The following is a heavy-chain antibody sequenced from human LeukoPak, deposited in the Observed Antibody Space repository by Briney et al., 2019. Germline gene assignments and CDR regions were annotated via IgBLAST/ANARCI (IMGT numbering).Heavy chain of an antibody. V-gene: IGHV3-30*19. D-gene: IGHD3-3*01. J-gene: IGHJ4*02. CDR3: ARDFTPEWFDIH. Sequence: GGSLRLSCAASGFTFSTYDMHWVRQAPGKGLEWVAVIWYDGSNKYYTDSVKGRFTISRDNSKNTVYLQMNSLRADDTAVYYCARDFTPEWFDIHWGQGTLVTVS. CDR1: GFTFSTYD. CDR2: IWYDGSNK.